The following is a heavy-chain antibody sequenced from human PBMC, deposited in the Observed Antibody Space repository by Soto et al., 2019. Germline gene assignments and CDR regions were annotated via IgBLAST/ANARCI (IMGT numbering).Heavy chain of an antibody. Sequence: GGSLRLSCAASGFSFSRFYITWVRQAPGKGLEWVASIRRSDSDTFYGDSVKGRFSISRDNSSNTVYLQMNSLRAEVTAVYYCAKDFFYASTYYFSFMNAWGQGTTVTVSS. D-gene: IGHD3-10*01. CDR2: IRRSDSDT. CDR1: GFSFSRFY. V-gene: IGHV3-23*05. CDR3: AKDFFYASTYYFSFMNA. J-gene: IGHJ6*02.